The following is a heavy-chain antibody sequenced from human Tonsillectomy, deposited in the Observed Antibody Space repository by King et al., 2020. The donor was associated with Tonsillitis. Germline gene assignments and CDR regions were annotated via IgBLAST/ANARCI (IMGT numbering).Heavy chain of an antibody. CDR2: INPSGGST. CDR1: GYTFTSYY. D-gene: IGHD5-18*01. J-gene: IGHJ6*02. CDR3: ARDPYVDTAMAPYYYYGMDV. Sequence: QAQLVQSGAEVKKPGASVKVSCEASGYTFTSYYMHWVRQAPGQGLEWMGIINPSGGSTSYAQKFQGRVTMTRDTSTSTVYMELSSLRSEDTAVYYCARDPYVDTAMAPYYYYGMDVWGQGTTVTVSS. V-gene: IGHV1-46*01.